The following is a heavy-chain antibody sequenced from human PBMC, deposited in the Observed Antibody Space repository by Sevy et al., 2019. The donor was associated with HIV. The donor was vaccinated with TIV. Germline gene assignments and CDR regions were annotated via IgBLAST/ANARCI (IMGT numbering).Heavy chain of an antibody. CDR2: TYYRSKWYT. D-gene: IGHD2-15*01. V-gene: IGHV6-1*01. CDR3: TRGAHSLDY. J-gene: IGHJ4*02. Sequence: QSQTLSLTCVISGDSVSSNRAAWNWIRQSPSRGLEWLGRTYYRSKWYTDYAVSVKSRITFNPDTSKNQVSLQLNSVTPEDTAVYYCTRGAHSLDYWGQGTLVTVSS. CDR1: GDSVSSNRAA.